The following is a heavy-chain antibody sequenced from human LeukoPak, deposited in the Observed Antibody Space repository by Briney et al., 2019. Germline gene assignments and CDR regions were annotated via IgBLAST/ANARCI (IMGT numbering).Heavy chain of an antibody. CDR2: IYHSGST. J-gene: IGHJ4*02. V-gene: IGHV4-38-2*02. CDR3: ASTYSGYSFDY. D-gene: IGHD5-12*01. Sequence: SETLSLTCTVSGYSISSGYYWGWIRQPPGKGLEWIGSIYHSGSTYYNPSLKSRVTISVDTSKNQFSLKLSSVTAADTAVYYCASTYSGYSFDYWGQGTLVTVSS. CDR1: GYSISSGYY.